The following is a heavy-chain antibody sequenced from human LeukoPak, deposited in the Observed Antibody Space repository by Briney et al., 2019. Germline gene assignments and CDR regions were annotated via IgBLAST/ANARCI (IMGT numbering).Heavy chain of an antibody. CDR3: ARLGSYYYYGMDV. Sequence: SEPLSLTCTVSGGSISSYYWSWIRQPPGKGLEWIGYIYYSGSTTYNPSLKSRVTISVDTSKNQFSLKLTSVTAADTAVYYCARLGSYYYYGMDVWGQGTTVTVSS. CDR2: IYYSGST. J-gene: IGHJ6*02. CDR1: GGSISSYY. V-gene: IGHV4-59*01. D-gene: IGHD3-10*01.